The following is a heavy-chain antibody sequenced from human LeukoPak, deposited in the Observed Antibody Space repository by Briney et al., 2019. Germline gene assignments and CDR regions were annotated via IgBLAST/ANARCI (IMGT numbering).Heavy chain of an antibody. J-gene: IGHJ4*02. CDR1: GFTFSSYA. CDR3: AKDSETYYYDSSGLLGD. V-gene: IGHV3-23*01. Sequence: GGSLRLSCAASGFTFSSYAMSWVRQAPGKGLEWVSAISGSGGSTYYADSVKGRFTISRDNSKNTLYLQMNRLRAEDTAVYYCAKDSETYYYDSSGLLGDWGQGTLVTVSS. CDR2: ISGSGGST. D-gene: IGHD3-22*01.